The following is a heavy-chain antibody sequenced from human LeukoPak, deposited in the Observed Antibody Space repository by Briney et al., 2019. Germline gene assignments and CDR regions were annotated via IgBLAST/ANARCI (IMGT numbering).Heavy chain of an antibody. Sequence: ASVKVSCKASGYTFTGYYMHWVRQAPGQGLEWMGWINPNSGGTNYAQKFQGRVTMTRDTSISTAYMELSRLRSDDTAVYYCALGFSGYDSWFDPWGQGTLVTVSS. D-gene: IGHD5-12*01. CDR2: INPNSGGT. V-gene: IGHV1-2*02. CDR3: ALGFSGYDSWFDP. J-gene: IGHJ5*02. CDR1: GYTFTGYY.